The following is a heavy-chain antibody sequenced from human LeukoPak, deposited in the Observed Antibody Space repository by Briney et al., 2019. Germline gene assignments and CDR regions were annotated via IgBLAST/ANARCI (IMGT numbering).Heavy chain of an antibody. Sequence: PGGSLRLSCAASGLTSSSYAMSWVRQAPGKGLEWVSGISGSGGSTYYADSVKGRFTISRDNSKNTLYLQMNSLRAEDTAVYYCAKDANLKKFSGMDVWGQGTTVTVSS. CDR3: AKDANLKKFSGMDV. J-gene: IGHJ6*02. CDR2: ISGSGGST. V-gene: IGHV3-23*01. CDR1: GLTSSSYA.